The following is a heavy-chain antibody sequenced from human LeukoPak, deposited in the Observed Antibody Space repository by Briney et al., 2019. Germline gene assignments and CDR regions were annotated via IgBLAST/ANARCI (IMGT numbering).Heavy chain of an antibody. V-gene: IGHV1-46*01. D-gene: IGHD3-22*01. CDR2: INPSGGST. CDR1: GYTFTSYY. Sequence: ASVKVSCKASGYTFTSYYMHWVRQAPGQGLEWMGIINPSGGSTSYAQKFQGRVTMTRDMSTSTVYMELSSLRSEDTAAYYCARGLGDSSGYGDAFDIWGQGTMVTVSS. CDR3: ARGLGDSSGYGDAFDI. J-gene: IGHJ3*02.